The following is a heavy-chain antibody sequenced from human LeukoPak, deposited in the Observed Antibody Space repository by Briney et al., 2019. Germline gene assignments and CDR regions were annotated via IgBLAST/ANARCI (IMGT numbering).Heavy chain of an antibody. V-gene: IGHV3-7*02. CDR2: INQDGSEK. CDR1: GFAFSSYW. CDR3: ASSRN. Sequence: TGGSLRLSCAASGFAFSSYWMSWVRQAPGRGLEWVANINQDGSEKYYVDSVKGRYTISRDNAKHSLYLQMNSLKDEDTSVYYCASSRNWGQGTLVTVSS. J-gene: IGHJ4*02.